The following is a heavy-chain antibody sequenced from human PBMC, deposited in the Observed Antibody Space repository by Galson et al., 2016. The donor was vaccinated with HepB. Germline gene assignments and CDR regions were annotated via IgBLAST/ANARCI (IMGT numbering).Heavy chain of an antibody. CDR2: ISVSGGST. V-gene: IGHV3-23*01. D-gene: IGHD3-9*01. J-gene: IGHJ2*01. Sequence: SLRLSCAASGFTFSSYAMSWVRQAPGKGLEWVSGISVSGGSTYYADSVKGRFTISRDNSKNTLYLQMNSLRAEDTAVYYCAKDGSLLRYFDWLNDWYFDLWGRGTLVTVSS. CDR1: GFTFSSYA. CDR3: AKDGSLLRYFDWLNDWYFDL.